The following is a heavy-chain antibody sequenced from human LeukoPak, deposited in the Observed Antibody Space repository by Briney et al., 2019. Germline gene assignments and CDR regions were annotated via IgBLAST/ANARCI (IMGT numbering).Heavy chain of an antibody. CDR3: ARGYRSSWPY. J-gene: IGHJ4*02. CDR2: IYYSGST. D-gene: IGHD6-13*01. V-gene: IGHV4-59*12. Sequence: SETLSLTCTVSGGSISSYYWSWIRQPPGKGLEWIGYIYYSGSTNYNPSLKSRVTISVDTSKNQFSLKLSSVTAADTAMYYCARGYRSSWPYWGQGTLVTVSS. CDR1: GGSISSYY.